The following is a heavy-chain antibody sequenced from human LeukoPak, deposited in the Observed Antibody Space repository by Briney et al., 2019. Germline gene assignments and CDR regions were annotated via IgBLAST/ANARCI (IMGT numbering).Heavy chain of an antibody. CDR1: GYSFSNYW. CDR3: ARYYGGNSGVYYYMDV. D-gene: IGHD4-23*01. Sequence: GESLKITCKGSGYSFSNYWIGWVRQMPGKGLEWMGIIYPGEYDIRYSPSFQGQVTISADKSISTAYLQWSSLKASDTAMYYCARYYGGNSGVYYYMDVWGKGTTVTISS. V-gene: IGHV5-51*01. CDR2: IYPGEYDI. J-gene: IGHJ6*03.